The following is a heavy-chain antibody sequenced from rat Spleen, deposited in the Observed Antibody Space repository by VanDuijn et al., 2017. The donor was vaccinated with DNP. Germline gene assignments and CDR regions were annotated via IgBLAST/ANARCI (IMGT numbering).Heavy chain of an antibody. CDR2: ITSGGGST. CDR3: ARHVDY. J-gene: IGHJ2*01. CDR1: GFTFSYYW. V-gene: IGHV5-31*01. Sequence: EVQLVESGGDLVLPGRSLELSCRASGFTFSYYWMTWIRQVPGKGLEWIASITSGGGSTSYPVSVKGRFTISRDNAKSTLYLQMTSLRSEDTATYYCARHVDYWGQGVMVTVSS.